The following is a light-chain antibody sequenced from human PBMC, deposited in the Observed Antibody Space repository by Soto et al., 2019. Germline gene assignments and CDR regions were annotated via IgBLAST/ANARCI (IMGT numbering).Light chain of an antibody. V-gene: IGKV3-20*01. CDR2: GAS. Sequence: EIVLTQSPGTLSLSPGERATLSCRASQSVTSNYLAWYQQKPGQAPRLLIYGASSRATGIPDRFSGSGSETEFTLNISRLEPEDFAVYYFQQYARSFRTCGQGTKVEIK. J-gene: IGKJ1*01. CDR3: QQYARSFRT. CDR1: QSVTSNY.